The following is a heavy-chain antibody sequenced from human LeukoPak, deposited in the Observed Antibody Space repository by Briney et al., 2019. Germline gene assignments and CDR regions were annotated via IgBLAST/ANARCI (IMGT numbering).Heavy chain of an antibody. D-gene: IGHD3-10*01. J-gene: IGHJ4*02. CDR1: GFTFSSYA. CDR3: ARDDRGSGSYYNALLDY. Sequence: GRSLRLSCAASGFTFSSYAMHWVRQAPGKGLEWVAVISYDESNKYYADSVKGRFTISRDNSKNTLYLQMNSLRAEDTAVYYCARDDRGSGSYYNALLDYWGQGTLVTVSS. V-gene: IGHV3-30-3*01. CDR2: ISYDESNK.